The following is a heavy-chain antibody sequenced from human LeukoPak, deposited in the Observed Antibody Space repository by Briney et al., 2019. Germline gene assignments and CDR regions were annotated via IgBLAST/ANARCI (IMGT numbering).Heavy chain of an antibody. CDR2: ISGSSSYT. CDR3: AKTPKTGSFDY. D-gene: IGHD7-27*01. J-gene: IGHJ4*02. V-gene: IGHV3-11*03. CDR1: GFTFSDYY. Sequence: GGSLRLSCTASGFTFSDYYMGWIRQAPGKGLEWVSYISGSSSYTNYGDSVKGRFTISRDNSRNTLYLQMNSLRVEDTAVYFCAKTPKTGSFDYWGQGTLVTVSS.